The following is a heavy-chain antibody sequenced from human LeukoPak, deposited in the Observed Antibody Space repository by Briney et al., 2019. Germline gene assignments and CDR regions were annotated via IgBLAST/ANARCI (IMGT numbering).Heavy chain of an antibody. V-gene: IGHV1-69*05. CDR2: IIPIFGTA. CDR1: GGTFSSYA. CDR3: AEGPRKRYYCSGGSCYSLRSRYYYYYYMDV. D-gene: IGHD2-15*01. Sequence: WASVKVSCKASGGTFSSYAISRVRQAPGQGLEWMGGIIPIFGTANYAQKFQGRVTITTDESTSTAYMELSSLRSEDTAVYYCAEGPRKRYYCSGGSCYSLRSRYYYYYYMDVWGKGTTVTVSS. J-gene: IGHJ6*03.